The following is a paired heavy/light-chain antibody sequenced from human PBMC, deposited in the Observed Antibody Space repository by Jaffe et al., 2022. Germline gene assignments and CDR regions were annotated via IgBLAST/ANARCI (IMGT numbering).Light chain of an antibody. J-gene: IGKJ2*01. V-gene: IGKV1-33*01. CDR3: QQYDNLLLYT. CDR2: DAS. CDR1: QDISNY. Sequence: DIQMTQSPSSLSASVGDRVTITCQASQDISNYLNWYQQKPGKAPKLLIYDASNLETGVPSRFSGSGSGTDFTFTISSLQPEDIATYYCQQYDNLLLYTFGQGTKLEIK.
Heavy chain of an antibody. D-gene: IGHD2-2*01. CDR2: IYPGDSDT. V-gene: IGHV5-51*01. Sequence: EVQLVQSGAEVKKPGESLKISCKGSGYSFTSYWIGWVRQMPGKGLEWMGIIYPGDSDTRYSPSFQGQVTISADKSISTAYLQWSSLKASDTAMYYCVRHSIIKLGYCSSTSCLGAFDIWGQGTMVTVSS. CDR1: GYSFTSYW. CDR3: VRHSIIKLGYCSSTSCLGAFDI. J-gene: IGHJ3*02.